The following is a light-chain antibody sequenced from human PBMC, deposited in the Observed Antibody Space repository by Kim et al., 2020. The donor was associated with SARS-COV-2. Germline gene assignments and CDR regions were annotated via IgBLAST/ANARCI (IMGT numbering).Light chain of an antibody. Sequence: ATRGDRVTITCRASQSIRSYLNWFQQKPGKAPKLLIYAASSLRSGVPSRFSGNGSGTDFTLTISSLQPEDFATYYCQQSYNTPPYTFGQGTKLEIK. CDR1: QSIRSY. J-gene: IGKJ2*01. V-gene: IGKV1-39*01. CDR3: QQSYNTPPYT. CDR2: AAS.